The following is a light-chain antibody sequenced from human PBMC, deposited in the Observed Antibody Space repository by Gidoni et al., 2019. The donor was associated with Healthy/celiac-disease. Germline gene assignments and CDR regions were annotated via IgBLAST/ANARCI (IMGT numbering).Light chain of an antibody. J-gene: IGLJ3*02. CDR3: CSYAGSSRV. Sequence: QSALTQPRAVSGSPGQSVTISCTGTSSDVGGYNYVSWYQQHPGKAPKLMIYDVSKRPSGVPDRFSGSKSGNTASLTLSGLQAEDEADYYCCSYAGSSRVFGGGTKLTVL. CDR1: SSDVGGYNY. V-gene: IGLV2-11*01. CDR2: DVS.